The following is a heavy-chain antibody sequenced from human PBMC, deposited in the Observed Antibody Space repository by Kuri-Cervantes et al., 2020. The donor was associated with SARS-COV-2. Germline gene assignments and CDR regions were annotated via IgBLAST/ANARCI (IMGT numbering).Heavy chain of an antibody. J-gene: IGHJ4*02. D-gene: IGHD2-2*01. Sequence: ASVKVSCKASGYTFTGQYLHWVRQAPGQGLEWMGWVNPKNGDTNYAEKYQGRVTMTRDTSISTAYMELSRLRSDDTAVYYCAREARTYCSSTSCPLDYWGQGTLVTVSS. CDR3: AREARTYCSSTSCPLDY. CDR2: VNPKNGDT. CDR1: GYTFTGQY. V-gene: IGHV1-2*02.